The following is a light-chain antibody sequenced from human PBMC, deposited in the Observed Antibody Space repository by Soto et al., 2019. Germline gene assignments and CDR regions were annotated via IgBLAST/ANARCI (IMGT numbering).Light chain of an antibody. CDR2: AAA. J-gene: IGKJ2*01. V-gene: IGKV3-20*01. Sequence: ENVLTQSPGTLSLSPGERATLSCRASQSVSSTFFAWYQQTPGQALRLLLYAAASRDTGIPDRFSGSGSGTDFTVTISRLAPEDFEVYYCQQYGYSPPPFGQGTKLEIK. CDR3: QQYGYSPPP. CDR1: QSVSSTF.